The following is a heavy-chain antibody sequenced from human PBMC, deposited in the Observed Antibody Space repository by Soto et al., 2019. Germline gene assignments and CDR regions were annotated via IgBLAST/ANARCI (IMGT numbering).Heavy chain of an antibody. CDR3: ARVRYCSGGSCYFSLHY. CDR1: GGSVSSGSYY. J-gene: IGHJ4*01. D-gene: IGHD2-15*01. V-gene: IGHV4-61*01. CDR2: IYYSGST. Sequence: QVQLQESGPGLVKPSKTLSLTCTVSGGSVSSGSYYWSWIRQPPGKGLEWFGYIYYSGSTNYNPSLNSRVTISVDTSKSQFALQLSSVTAADTAVYYCARVRYCSGGSCYFSLHYWGHGTMVTVSS.